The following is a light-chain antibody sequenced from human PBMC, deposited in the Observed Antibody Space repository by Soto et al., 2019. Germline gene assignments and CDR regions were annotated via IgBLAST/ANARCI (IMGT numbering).Light chain of an antibody. Sequence: DIQMTQSPSSLSASIGDRVTITCRASQNIRNYLNWYQQKSGKAPEILIYGASTLQSGVPSRFSGSGSGTDFTLTISSLESEYCATYYCQQGHSGLTLGGGTKVDIK. J-gene: IGKJ4*01. CDR1: QNIRNY. CDR2: GAS. CDR3: QQGHSGLT. V-gene: IGKV1-39*01.